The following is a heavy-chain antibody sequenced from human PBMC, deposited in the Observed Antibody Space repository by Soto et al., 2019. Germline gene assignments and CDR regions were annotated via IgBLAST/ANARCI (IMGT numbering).Heavy chain of an antibody. CDR3: AKDPWYYDSSGLRRGLDAFDI. J-gene: IGHJ3*02. CDR1: GFTFSSYG. D-gene: IGHD3-22*01. V-gene: IGHV3-30*18. Sequence: QVQLVESGGGVVQPGRSLRLSCAASGFTFSSYGMHWVRQAPGKGLEWVAVISYDGSNKYYADSVKGRFTISRDNSKNTLYLQMNSLRAEDTAVYYCAKDPWYYDSSGLRRGLDAFDIWGQGTMVTVSS. CDR2: ISYDGSNK.